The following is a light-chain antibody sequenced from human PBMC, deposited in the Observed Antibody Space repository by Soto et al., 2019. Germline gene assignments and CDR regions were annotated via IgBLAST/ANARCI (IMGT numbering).Light chain of an antibody. CDR1: QDIKNY. V-gene: IGKV1-33*01. CDR3: QQYDNLPLT. J-gene: IGKJ4*01. CDR2: DAS. Sequence: DIQMTQSPSSLSASVGDRVTITCQASQDIKNYLNWYQQKSGKAPKLLIYDASDLETGVPSRFSGSGSGTDFTFTINSLQPEDLATYYCQQYDNLPLTFGGGTKVESK.